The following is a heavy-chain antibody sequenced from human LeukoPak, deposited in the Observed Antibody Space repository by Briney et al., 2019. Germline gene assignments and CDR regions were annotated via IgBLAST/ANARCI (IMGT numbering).Heavy chain of an antibody. CDR1: GFTFSSYW. D-gene: IGHD2-2*01. CDR3: ARGHGVVAASDDAFDI. CDR2: ISTSSIYI. V-gene: IGHV3-21*01. J-gene: IGHJ3*02. Sequence: GGSLRLSCAASGFTFSSYWMSWVRQAPGKGLEWVSSISTSSIYIYYADPMKGRFTISRDNAKKSLYLQMNSLRAEDTAVYYCARGHGVVAASDDAFDIWGQGTMVTVSS.